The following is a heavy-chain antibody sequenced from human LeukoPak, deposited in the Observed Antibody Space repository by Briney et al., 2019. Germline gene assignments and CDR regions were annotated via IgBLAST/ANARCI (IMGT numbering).Heavy chain of an antibody. D-gene: IGHD6-19*01. V-gene: IGHV3-66*01. CDR2: ISGGDTT. J-gene: IGHJ4*02. CDR1: GFTLNINY. CDR3: ARGEAYSSGWYPPSHFDY. Sequence: GGSLRLSCVASGFTLNINYMSWVRQAPGEGLEWVSLISGGDTTYYADSVKGRFTISRDTSKNTVYLQMNSLRAEDTAIYYCARGEAYSSGWYPPSHFDYWGQGNMVTVSS.